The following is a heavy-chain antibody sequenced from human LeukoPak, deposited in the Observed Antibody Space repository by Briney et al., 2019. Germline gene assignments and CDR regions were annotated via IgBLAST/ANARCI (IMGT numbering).Heavy chain of an antibody. CDR2: ISYDGSNK. J-gene: IGHJ4*02. D-gene: IGHD6-13*01. Sequence: GGSLRLSCEASGFTFKNAWMNWVRQAPGKGLEWVAVISYDGSNKYYADSVKGRFTISRDNSKNTLYLQMNSLRAEDTAVYYCARGSSSSSCLDYWGQGTLVTVSS. V-gene: IGHV3-30*03. CDR3: ARGSSSSSCLDY. CDR1: GFTFKNAW.